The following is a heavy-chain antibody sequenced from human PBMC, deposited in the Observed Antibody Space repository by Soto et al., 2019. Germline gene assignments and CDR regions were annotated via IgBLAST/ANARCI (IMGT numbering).Heavy chain of an antibody. Sequence: VQLVESGGGLVQPGGSLRLSCAASGFTFSNYAMHWVRQAPGKGLEWVAVISDGGSNKYYADSVKGRFTISRDNSKNTLYLQMNSLRAEDTAVYYCAKEGLGATPGFDYWGQGTLVTVSS. CDR1: GFTFSNYA. CDR3: AKEGLGATPGFDY. V-gene: IGHV3-30*18. D-gene: IGHD1-26*01. J-gene: IGHJ4*02. CDR2: ISDGGSNK.